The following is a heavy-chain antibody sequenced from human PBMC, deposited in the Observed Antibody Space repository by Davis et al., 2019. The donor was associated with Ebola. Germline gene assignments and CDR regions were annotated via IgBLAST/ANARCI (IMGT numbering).Heavy chain of an antibody. CDR1: GFTFSSYG. Sequence: PGGSLRLSCAASGFTFSSYGMHWVRQAPGKGLEWVAVISYDGSNKYYADSVKGRFTISRDNSKNTLYLQMNSLRAEETAVYYCAKVTRDLRFLEWLPHDAFDIWGQGTMVTVSS. CDR3: AKVTRDLRFLEWLPHDAFDI. V-gene: IGHV3-30*18. CDR2: ISYDGSNK. D-gene: IGHD3-3*01. J-gene: IGHJ3*02.